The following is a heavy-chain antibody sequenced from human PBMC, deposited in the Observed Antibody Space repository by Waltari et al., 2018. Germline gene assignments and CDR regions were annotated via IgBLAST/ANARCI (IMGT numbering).Heavy chain of an antibody. J-gene: IGHJ4*02. CDR2: IMKNGDSS. Sequence: EVHLLESGGGLIRPGGSLRLSCAASGFTFSNYAMSWVRQAPGIGLGWVSGIMKNGDSSFSADSVKCRFTISRDNSKNTLYLQMENLRGEDTAVYYCARDECTGGDCYSHFHYWGQGTLVTVSS. D-gene: IGHD2-21*02. CDR3: ARDECTGGDCYSHFHY. CDR1: GFTFSNYA. V-gene: IGHV3-23*01.